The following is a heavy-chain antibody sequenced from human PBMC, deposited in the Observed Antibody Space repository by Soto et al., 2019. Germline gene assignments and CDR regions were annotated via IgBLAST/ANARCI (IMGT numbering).Heavy chain of an antibody. CDR1: GGSFSGYY. CDR2: INHSGST. CDR3: ARGRGYSGYDLFDY. Sequence: QVQLQQWGAGLLKPSETLSLTCAVYGGSFSGYYWSWIRQPPGKGLEWIGEINHSGSTNYNPSLKSRVTISVDTSKHQFSLKLSSVTAADTAVYYCARGRGYSGYDLFDYWGQGTLVTVSS. J-gene: IGHJ4*02. D-gene: IGHD5-12*01. V-gene: IGHV4-34*01.